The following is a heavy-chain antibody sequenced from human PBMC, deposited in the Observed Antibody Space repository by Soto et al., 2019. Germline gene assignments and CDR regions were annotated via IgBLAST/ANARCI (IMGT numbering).Heavy chain of an antibody. Sequence: GASVKVSCKASGYTFTGYYMHWVRQAPGQGLEWMGWINPNSGGTNYAQKFQGRVTMTRDTSISTAYMELSRLRSDDTAVYYCARVRGKTPTTVTIPPCGMDVWGQGTTVTVSS. CDR2: INPNSGGT. D-gene: IGHD4-17*01. J-gene: IGHJ6*02. V-gene: IGHV1-2*02. CDR1: GYTFTGYY. CDR3: ARVRGKTPTTVTIPPCGMDV.